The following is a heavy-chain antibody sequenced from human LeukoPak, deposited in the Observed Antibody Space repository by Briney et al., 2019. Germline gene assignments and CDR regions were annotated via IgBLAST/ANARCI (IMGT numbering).Heavy chain of an antibody. D-gene: IGHD3-22*01. CDR3: ARDYYESSGYYRPGDY. CDR1: GGSVSSNNYF. CDR2: IYYTGGT. Sequence: PSETLSLTCTVSGGSVSSNNYFWIWMRQPPGRGLEWIGYIYYTGGTDYNPSLKSRVTISIDTSKNQFSPKLSSVTAADTAVYYCARDYYESSGYYRPGDYWGQGTLVTVSS. J-gene: IGHJ4*02. V-gene: IGHV4-61*01.